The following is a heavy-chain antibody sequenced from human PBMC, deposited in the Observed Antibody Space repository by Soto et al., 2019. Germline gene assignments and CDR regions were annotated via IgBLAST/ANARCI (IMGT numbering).Heavy chain of an antibody. CDR1: GGSISSGDYY. CDR3: ASLRVWFGELGAKKRHDY. CDR2: IYYSGST. V-gene: IGHV4-30-4*01. D-gene: IGHD3-10*01. Sequence: QVQLQESGPGLVKPSQTLSLTCTVSGGSISSGDYYWSWIRQPPGKGLEWLGYIYYSGSTYYNPSLKSRVTISVDTSKNQSSLQLSSVTAADTAVYYCASLRVWFGELGAKKRHDYWGQVTLVTVSS. J-gene: IGHJ4*02.